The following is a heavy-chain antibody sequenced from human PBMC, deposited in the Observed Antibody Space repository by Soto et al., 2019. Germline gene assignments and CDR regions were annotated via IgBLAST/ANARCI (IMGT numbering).Heavy chain of an antibody. CDR1: VYTLTELS. V-gene: IGHV1-24*01. CDR2: FDPEDGET. Sequence: ASVKVSCKVSVYTLTELSMHWVRQAPGIGLEWMGGFDPEDGETIYAQKFQGRVTMTEDTSTDTAYMELSSLRSEDTAVYYCAITQQLVSACYFDYWGQGTLVTVSS. CDR3: AITQQLVSACYFDY. J-gene: IGHJ4*02. D-gene: IGHD6-13*01.